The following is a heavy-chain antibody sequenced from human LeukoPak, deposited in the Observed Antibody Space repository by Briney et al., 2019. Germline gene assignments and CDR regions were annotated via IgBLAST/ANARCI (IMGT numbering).Heavy chain of an antibody. CDR2: FYHGGST. V-gene: IGHV4-38-2*02. CDR3: ARGLLAVDY. CDR1: GYSISSGYY. J-gene: IGHJ4*02. Sequence: SETLSLTCTVSGYSISSGYYWGWIRQPPGKGLEWIGSFYHGGSTYYNPSLKSRVTISVDTSKNQFSLKLTSVTAADTAVYYCARGLLAVDYWGQGTLVTVSS. D-gene: IGHD3-16*01.